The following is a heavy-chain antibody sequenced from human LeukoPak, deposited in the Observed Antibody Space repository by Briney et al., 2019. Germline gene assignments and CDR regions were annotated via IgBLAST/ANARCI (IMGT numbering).Heavy chain of an antibody. V-gene: IGHV1-2*02. J-gene: IGHJ4*02. Sequence: ASVKVSCKASGYTFTGYYIHWVRQAPGQGLEWMGWINPNSGGTNYAQKFQGRVTMTRDTSISTAYMELSRLRSDDTAVYYCARATRRVITIFGVAPDYWGQGTLVTVSS. CDR3: ARATRRVITIFGVAPDY. D-gene: IGHD3-3*01. CDR2: INPNSGGT. CDR1: GYTFTGYY.